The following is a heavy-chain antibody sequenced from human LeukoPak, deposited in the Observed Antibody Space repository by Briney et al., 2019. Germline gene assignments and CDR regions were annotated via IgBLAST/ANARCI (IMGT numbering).Heavy chain of an antibody. Sequence: GGSLRLSCAASGFTSGFTFNTYAMIWVRQAPGKGLEWVSGISYSGGSSYYADSVKGRFTISRDNSKNTLYLQMSSLRAEDTAVYYCASDLRYSTSSARKNYFDYWGQGTLVTVSS. CDR3: ASDLRYSTSSARKNYFDY. J-gene: IGHJ4*02. CDR1: GFTFNTYA. CDR2: ISYSGGSS. V-gene: IGHV3-23*01. D-gene: IGHD6-13*01.